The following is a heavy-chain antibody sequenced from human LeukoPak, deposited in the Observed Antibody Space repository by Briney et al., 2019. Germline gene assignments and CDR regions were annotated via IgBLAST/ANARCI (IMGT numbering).Heavy chain of an antibody. CDR2: VNSSAGST. CDR1: GYTFISYY. CDR3: ARGGGTAVADRKSKFDD. Sequence: ASVKVSCKASGYTFISYYIHWVRQAPGQGLEWMGIVNSSAGSTSYAQKFQGRVTMTRDTSTSTVYMELSSLRSEDTAVYYCARGGGTAVADRKSKFDDWGQGTLVTVSS. J-gene: IGHJ4*02. D-gene: IGHD6-19*01. V-gene: IGHV1-46*01.